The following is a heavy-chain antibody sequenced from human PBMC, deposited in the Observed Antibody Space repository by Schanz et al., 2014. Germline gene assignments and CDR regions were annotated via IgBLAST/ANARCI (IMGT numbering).Heavy chain of an antibody. D-gene: IGHD5-18*01. CDR3: ARGNDIQVWSLDY. J-gene: IGHJ4*02. CDR2: ISTSGST. Sequence: QVQLQESGPGLVKPSETLSLTCTVSGGSMSSFYWNWIRQPAGKGLEWIGRISTSGSTNYNPSLRSQVSMSIGTSKTHFSLRLSSLTAADTAVYYCARGNDIQVWSLDYWGQGTLVTVSS. CDR1: GGSMSSFY. V-gene: IGHV4-4*07.